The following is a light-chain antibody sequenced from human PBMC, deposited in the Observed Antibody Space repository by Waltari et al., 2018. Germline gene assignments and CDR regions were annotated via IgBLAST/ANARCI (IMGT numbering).Light chain of an antibody. CDR3: QQYDSYSAT. V-gene: IGKV1-5*03. J-gene: IGKJ1*01. CDR1: QSISSW. CDR2: KAS. Sequence: DIQMTQSPSTLSASVGDRCTITCRASQSISSWLAWYQQKPGKAPKLLIYKASSLESGVPSRFSGSGSETEFNLTITSLQPDDFATYYCQQYDSYSATFGQGTKVEI.